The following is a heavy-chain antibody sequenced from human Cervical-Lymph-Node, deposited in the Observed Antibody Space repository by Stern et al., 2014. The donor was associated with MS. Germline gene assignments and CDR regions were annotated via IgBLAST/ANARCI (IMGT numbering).Heavy chain of an antibody. CDR3: ARAGQQLVLRWFDP. CDR1: GGSISSYY. Sequence: QLQLQESGPGLVKPSETLSLTCTVSGGSISSYYWRWIRQPPGTGLEWIGYIYYSGSTNYNPSLKSRVTISVDTSKNQFSLKLSSVTAADTAVYYCARAGQQLVLRWFDPWGQGTLVTVSS. D-gene: IGHD6-13*01. J-gene: IGHJ5*02. V-gene: IGHV4-59*01. CDR2: IYYSGST.